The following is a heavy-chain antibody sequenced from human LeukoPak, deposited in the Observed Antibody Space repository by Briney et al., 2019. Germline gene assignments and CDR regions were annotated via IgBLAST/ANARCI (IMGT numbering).Heavy chain of an antibody. J-gene: IGHJ4*02. CDR2: ISSSGSTI. CDR1: GFTFSDYY. D-gene: IGHD6-6*01. V-gene: IGHV3-11*01. CDR3: ARRGYSSSGGYCDY. Sequence: PGGSLRLPCAASGFTFSDYYMSWIRQAPGEGLEWVSYISSSGSTIYYADSVKVRFTISRDNAKNALYLQMNGLRVEDRAVYCCARRGYSSSGGYCDYWGQGTLVTVSS.